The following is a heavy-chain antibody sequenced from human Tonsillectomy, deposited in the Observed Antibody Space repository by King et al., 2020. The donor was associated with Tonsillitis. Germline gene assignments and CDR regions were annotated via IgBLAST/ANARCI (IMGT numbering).Heavy chain of an antibody. V-gene: IGHV3-11*01. J-gene: IGHJ3*02. D-gene: IGHD3-9*01. CDR2: ISSSGNTK. CDR1: GFTFSDYQ. CDR3: ARETPFYDILTDYYIDAFDI. Sequence: VQLVESGGGLGKPGGSLRLSCAASGFTFSDYQMNWIRQAPGKGLEWFSHISSSGNTKYYPDSVKGRFTISRDNAKNSLYLQMNSRRAEDTAVYYCARETPFYDILTDYYIDAFDIWGQGTMVTVSS.